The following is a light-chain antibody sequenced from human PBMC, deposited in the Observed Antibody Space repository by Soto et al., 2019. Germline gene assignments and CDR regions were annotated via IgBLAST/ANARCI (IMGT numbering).Light chain of an antibody. J-gene: IGKJ4*01. V-gene: IGKV3-20*01. Sequence: EIVLTQSPCTLSLSPGERATRSCRASQSVSNNYLAWYQQKPGQAPRLLIYGASNRATGIPDRFSGSGSGTDFTLTISRLEPEDFALYYCQQYATSPLTFGGGTKVDIK. CDR2: GAS. CDR3: QQYATSPLT. CDR1: QSVSNNY.